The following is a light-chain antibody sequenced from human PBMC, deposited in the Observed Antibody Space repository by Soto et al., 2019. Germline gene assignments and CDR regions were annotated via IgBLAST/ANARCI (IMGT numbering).Light chain of an antibody. V-gene: IGKV4-1*01. CDR1: QSVLYSSNNKNY. J-gene: IGKJ1*01. Sequence: DIVMTQSPDSLTVSLGERATINCKSSQSVLYSSNNKNYLTWYQQKPGQPPKLLIYWASTLASGVPDRFSGSGSGTDFTLTISSLQAEDVAVYYCHEYYTTPWTFGQGTKVEIK. CDR2: WAS. CDR3: HEYYTTPWT.